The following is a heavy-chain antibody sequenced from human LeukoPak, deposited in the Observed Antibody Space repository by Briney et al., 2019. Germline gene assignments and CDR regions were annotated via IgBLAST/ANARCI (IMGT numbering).Heavy chain of an antibody. Sequence: GGSLRLSCAASGFTFSSYAMHWVRQAPGKGLEWVAVISYDGSNKYYADSVKGRFTISRDNSKNTLYLQMNSLRAEDTAVYYCEREDSYCSSTSCYPPRGYYYYYGMDDWGQGTTVTVSS. J-gene: IGHJ6*02. V-gene: IGHV3-30-3*01. D-gene: IGHD2-2*01. CDR3: EREDSYCSSTSCYPPRGYYYYYGMDD. CDR2: ISYDGSNK. CDR1: GFTFSSYA.